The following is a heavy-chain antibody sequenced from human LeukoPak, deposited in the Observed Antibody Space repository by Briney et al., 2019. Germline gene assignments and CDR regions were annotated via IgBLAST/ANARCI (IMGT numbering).Heavy chain of an antibody. CDR2: IYHSGST. CDR1: GGSISSSNW. D-gene: IGHD3-10*01. J-gene: IGHJ4*02. Sequence: PSETLSLTCAVSGGSISSSNWWSWVRQPPGKGLEWIGEIYHSGSTNYNPSLKSRVTITVGKSKNQFSLKLSSVTAADTAVYYCARRGPHDYWGQGTLVTVSS. V-gene: IGHV4-4*02. CDR3: ARRGPHDY.